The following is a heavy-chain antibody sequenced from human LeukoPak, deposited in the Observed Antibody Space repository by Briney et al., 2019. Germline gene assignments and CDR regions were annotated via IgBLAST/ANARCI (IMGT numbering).Heavy chain of an antibody. CDR1: GYSISSGYY. J-gene: IGHJ5*02. CDR3: ARAAPFIAVARHWFDP. V-gene: IGHV4-38-2*02. Sequence: PSETLSLTCTVSGYSISSGYYWSWIRQPPGKGLEWIGEINHSGSTNYNPSLRSRVTISVDTSKNQFSLKLSSVTAADTAVYYCARAAPFIAVARHWFDPWGQGTLVTVSS. D-gene: IGHD6-19*01. CDR2: INHSGST.